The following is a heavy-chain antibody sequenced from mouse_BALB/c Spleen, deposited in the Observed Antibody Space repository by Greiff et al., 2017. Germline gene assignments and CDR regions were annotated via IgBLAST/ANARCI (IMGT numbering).Heavy chain of an antibody. J-gene: IGHJ3*01. V-gene: IGHV3-2*02. Sequence: EVQLQESGPGLVKPSQSLSLTCTVTGYSITSDYAWNWIRQFPGTKLEWMGYISYSGSTSYNPSLKSRISITRDTSKNQFFLQLNSVTTEDTATYYCASYRYDVSWFAYWGQGTLVTVSA. CDR3: ASYRYDVSWFAY. D-gene: IGHD2-14*01. CDR1: GYSITSDYA. CDR2: ISYSGST.